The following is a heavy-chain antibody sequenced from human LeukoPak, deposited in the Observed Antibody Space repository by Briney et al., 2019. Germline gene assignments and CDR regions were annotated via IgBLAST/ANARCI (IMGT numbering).Heavy chain of an antibody. CDR3: ARDLRIVGAKLDY. Sequence: GGSLRLSCAASGFTFSSYAMHWVRQAPGKGLEWVAVISYDGSNKYYADSVKGRFTISRDNSKNTLYLQMNSLRAEDTAVYYCARDLRIVGAKLDYWGQGALVTVSS. CDR1: GFTFSSYA. V-gene: IGHV3-30*04. J-gene: IGHJ4*02. D-gene: IGHD1-26*01. CDR2: ISYDGSNK.